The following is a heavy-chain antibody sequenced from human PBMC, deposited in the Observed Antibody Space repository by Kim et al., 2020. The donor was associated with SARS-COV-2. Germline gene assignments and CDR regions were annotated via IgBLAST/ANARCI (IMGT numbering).Heavy chain of an antibody. CDR3: AKDGSSGYYLVYYFDY. Sequence: GGSLRLSCAASGFSFSSHGFHWVRQAPGKGLEWVAVISYDGSDKFYADSVKGRFTISRDNSKNTVYLQMNSLRVEDTAVYSCAKDGSSGYYLVYYFDYWG. CDR1: GFSFSSHG. V-gene: IGHV3-30*18. CDR2: ISYDGSDK. J-gene: IGHJ4*01. D-gene: IGHD6-19*01.